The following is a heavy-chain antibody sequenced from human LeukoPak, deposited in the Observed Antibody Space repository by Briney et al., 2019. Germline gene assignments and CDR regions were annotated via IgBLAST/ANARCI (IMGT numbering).Heavy chain of an antibody. CDR1: GGSVSNSGYY. Sequence: TLSLTCTVSGGSVSNSGYYWRWIRQHPGKGLEWIGNIYYNGSTYYNPSLKSRLSISVDTSKNQFSLKLSSVTAADTAVYYCARDRHITIFGVVPHRWFDPWGQGTLVTVSS. V-gene: IGHV4-31*03. D-gene: IGHD3-3*01. CDR3: ARDRHITIFGVVPHRWFDP. CDR2: IYYNGST. J-gene: IGHJ5*02.